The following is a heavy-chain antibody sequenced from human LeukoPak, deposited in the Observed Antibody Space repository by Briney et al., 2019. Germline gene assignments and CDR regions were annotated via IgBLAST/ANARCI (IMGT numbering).Heavy chain of an antibody. Sequence: GASVKVSCKASGYTFTGYYMHWVRQAPGQGLEWMGWINPNSGGTNYAQKLQGRVTMTRDTSISTAYMELSRLRSDDTAVYYSARDQGYYGSGSYYDWGQGTLVTVSS. CDR3: ARDQGYYGSGSYYD. CDR1: GYTFTGYY. V-gene: IGHV1-2*02. D-gene: IGHD3-10*01. CDR2: INPNSGGT. J-gene: IGHJ4*02.